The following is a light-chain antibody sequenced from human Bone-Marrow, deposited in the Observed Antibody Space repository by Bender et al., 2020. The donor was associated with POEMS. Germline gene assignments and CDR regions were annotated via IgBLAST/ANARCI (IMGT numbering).Light chain of an antibody. CDR1: SDDVGSYDL. V-gene: IGLV2-23*01. CDR3: CSTAGGSTVI. J-gene: IGLJ2*01. CDR2: EGS. Sequence: QSALTQPPSASGSPGQSITISCIGVSDDVGSYDLVSWYQQHPGKAPRLMIHEGSKRPSGISNRFSASKFGNTASLTISGLQAEDEADYHCCSTAGGSTVIFGGGTTVTVL.